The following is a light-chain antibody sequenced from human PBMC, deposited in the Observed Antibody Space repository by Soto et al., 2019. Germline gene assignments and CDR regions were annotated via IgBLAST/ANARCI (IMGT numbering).Light chain of an antibody. CDR3: QQYNSFSGYT. Sequence: DIQMTQSPSTLSASVGDRVTITCRASQSISSWLAWYQQKPGKAPKLLIYKASSLESGVPSRFSGSGSGTEFTLTMRSLQPDDFATYYCQQYNSFSGYTFGQGTKLEIK. J-gene: IGKJ2*01. CDR2: KAS. CDR1: QSISSW. V-gene: IGKV1-5*03.